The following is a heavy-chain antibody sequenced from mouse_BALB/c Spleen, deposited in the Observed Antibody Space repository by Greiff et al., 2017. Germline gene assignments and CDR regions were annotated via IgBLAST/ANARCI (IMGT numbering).Heavy chain of an antibody. CDR2: IYPSDSYT. CDR3: TRGGHYYGSSIYWYFDV. D-gene: IGHD1-1*01. V-gene: IGHV1-69*02. Sequence: VQLQQPGAELVRPGASVKLSCKASGYTFTSYWINWVKQRPGQGLEWIGNIYPSDSYTNYNQKFKDKATLTVDKSSSTAYMQLSSPTSEDSAVYYCTRGGHYYGSSIYWYFDVWGAGTTVTVSS. CDR1: GYTFTSYW. J-gene: IGHJ1*01.